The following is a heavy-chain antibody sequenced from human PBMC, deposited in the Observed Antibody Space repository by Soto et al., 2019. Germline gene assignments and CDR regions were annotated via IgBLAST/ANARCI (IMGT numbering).Heavy chain of an antibody. CDR1: SGSISSTIYS. V-gene: IGHV4-39*01. CDR2: IFYSGST. CDR3: ARQCRGVTCHWFVP. J-gene: IGHJ5*02. Sequence: QLQLQESDPGLVKPSETLSLTCTVSSGSISSTIYSWDWIRQPPGKGLKWIGSIFYSGSTYYNPSLKSRVTISVDTSKNQFSLTLTSVTAADTAVYYCARQCRGVTCHWFVPWGQGTLVTVSS. D-gene: IGHD2-15*01.